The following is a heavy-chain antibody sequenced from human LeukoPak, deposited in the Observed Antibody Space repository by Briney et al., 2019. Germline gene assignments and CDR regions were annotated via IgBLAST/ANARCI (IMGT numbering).Heavy chain of an antibody. J-gene: IGHJ5*02. Sequence: GGSLRLSCAASGFTFSSYTIHWVRQPPGKGLEWVAVISFDGSNKYYADSVKGRFTISRDNSKNTLYLQMNSLRAEDTAVYYCAREEFGSSLGFDPWGQGTLVTVSS. CDR2: ISFDGSNK. V-gene: IGHV3-30-3*01. CDR3: AREEFGSSLGFDP. CDR1: GFTFSSYT. D-gene: IGHD3-16*01.